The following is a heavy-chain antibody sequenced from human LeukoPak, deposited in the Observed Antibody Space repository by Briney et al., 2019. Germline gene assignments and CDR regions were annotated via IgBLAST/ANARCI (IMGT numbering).Heavy chain of an antibody. D-gene: IGHD3-9*01. Sequence: SETLSLTCTVSGYSISSGYYWGWIRQPPGKGLEWIGYIYYSGSTNYNPSLKSRVTISVDTSKNQFSLKLSSVTAADTAVYYCARGTGYSLRYYYYYMDVWGKGTTVTVSS. CDR3: ARGTGYSLRYYYYYMDV. J-gene: IGHJ6*03. CDR2: IYYSGST. CDR1: GYSISSGYY. V-gene: IGHV4-38-2*02.